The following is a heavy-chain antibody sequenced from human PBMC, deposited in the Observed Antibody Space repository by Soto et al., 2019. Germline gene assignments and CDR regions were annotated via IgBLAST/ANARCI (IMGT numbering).Heavy chain of an antibody. CDR3: ARVHRVGSYTRDAFDI. D-gene: IGHD1-26*01. J-gene: IGHJ3*02. CDR1: GGTFSSYA. CDR2: IIPIFGTA. Sequence: QVQLVQSGAEVQKPGSSVKVSCKASGGTFSSYAISWVRQAPGQGLEWMGGIIPIFGTANYAQKFQGRVTITADESTSTAYMELSSLRSEDTAVYYCARVHRVGSYTRDAFDIWGQGTMVTVSS. V-gene: IGHV1-69*01.